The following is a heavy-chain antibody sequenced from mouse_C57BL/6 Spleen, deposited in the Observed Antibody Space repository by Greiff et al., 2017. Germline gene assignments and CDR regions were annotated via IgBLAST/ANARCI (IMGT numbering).Heavy chain of an antibody. CDR2: ILPGSGST. V-gene: IGHV1-9*01. J-gene: IGHJ4*01. Sequence: QVQLKQSGAELMKPGASVKLSCKATGYTFTGYWIEWVKQRPGHGLEWIGEILPGSGSTNYNEKFKGKATFTADTSSNTAYMQLSSLTTEDSAIYYCARGTTVVATWDYAMDYWGQGTSVTVSS. CDR1: GYTFTGYW. CDR3: ARGTTVVATWDYAMDY. D-gene: IGHD1-1*01.